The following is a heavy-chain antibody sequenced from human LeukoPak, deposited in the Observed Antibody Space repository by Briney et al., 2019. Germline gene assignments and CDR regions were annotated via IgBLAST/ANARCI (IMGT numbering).Heavy chain of an antibody. CDR3: AAAYRYFYDRGGYFDY. CDR2: IVVGSGNT. V-gene: IGHV1-58*01. J-gene: IGHJ4*02. CDR1: GFTFTSSA. Sequence: SVKVSCKASGFTFTSSAVQWVRQARGQRLEWIGWIVVGSGNTNYAQKFQERVTITRDMSTSTAYMELSSLRSEDTAVYYCAAAYRYFYDRGGYFDYWGQGTLVTVSS. D-gene: IGHD3-22*01.